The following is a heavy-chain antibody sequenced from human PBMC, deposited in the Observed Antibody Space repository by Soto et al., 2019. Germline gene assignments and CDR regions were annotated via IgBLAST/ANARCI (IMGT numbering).Heavy chain of an antibody. D-gene: IGHD3-3*01. CDR3: ARGRSGFILRYIAV. V-gene: IGHV3-11*01. J-gene: IGHJ6*03. Sequence: GGSLRISCAASGFAFSNAWINWVRPAPGKGLEWVSYISSSGSTIYYADSVKGRFTISRDNAKNSLYLQMNSLRAEDTAVYYCARGRSGFILRYIAVWAQRTTVPVSS. CDR2: ISSSGSTI. CDR1: GFAFSNAW.